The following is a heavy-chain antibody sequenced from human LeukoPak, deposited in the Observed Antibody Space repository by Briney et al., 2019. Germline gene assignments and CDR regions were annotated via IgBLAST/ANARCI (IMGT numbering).Heavy chain of an antibody. CDR2: IAYDGGIK. D-gene: IGHD2-8*01. J-gene: IGHJ1*01. CDR1: GFTFNNYA. CDR3: TRGPREDFVLMEYGVPAEYFLH. Sequence: GGSLRLSCAASGFTFNNYAMHWVRQAPGKGLEWVAVIAYDGGIKYYADSVKGRFTVSRDNSQNTLYLLMNSLRPKDTAMYYCTRGPREDFVLMEYGVPAEYFLHWGQGTLVTVSS. V-gene: IGHV3-30*04.